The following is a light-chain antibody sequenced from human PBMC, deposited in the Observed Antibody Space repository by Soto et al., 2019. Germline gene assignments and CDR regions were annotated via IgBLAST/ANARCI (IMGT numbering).Light chain of an antibody. CDR3: QHYVSSLFT. J-gene: IGKJ2*01. V-gene: IGKV3-20*01. CDR2: GAS. CDR1: QSVDTNY. Sequence: EIVLTQSPGTLSLSLGERATLSCRASQSVDTNYLAWYQQKPGQAHSLLIYGASSRATGIPARFSGSGSGTDFTLTISRLGPEDFAVYYCQHYVSSLFTFGQGTNLEIK.